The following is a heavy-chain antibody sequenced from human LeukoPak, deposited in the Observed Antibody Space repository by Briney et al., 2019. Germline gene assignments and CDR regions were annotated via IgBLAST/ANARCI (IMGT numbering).Heavy chain of an antibody. J-gene: IGHJ6*02. V-gene: IGHV3-7*01. Sequence: PGGPRRLSCAASGFTFSSYWMSWVGQAPGKGLEWVANIKQDGSEKYYVDSVKGRFTISRDNAKNSLYLQMNSLRAEDTAVYYCARDGWGYCSSTSCYMDYGMDVWGQGTTVTVSS. CDR2: IKQDGSEK. D-gene: IGHD2-2*02. CDR3: ARDGWGYCSSTSCYMDYGMDV. CDR1: GFTFSSYW.